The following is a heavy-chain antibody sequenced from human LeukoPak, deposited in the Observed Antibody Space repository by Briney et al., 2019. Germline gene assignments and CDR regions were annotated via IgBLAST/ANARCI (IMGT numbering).Heavy chain of an antibody. D-gene: IGHD3-9*01. J-gene: IGHJ5*02. V-gene: IGHV1-46*04. CDR2: ISTSSSST. Sequence: GASLRLSCKASGFTFSSYTMNWVRQAPGKGLEWIAYISTSSSSTSYAETLQGRVTMTRDTSTSTVYMELSSLRSEDTAVYYCARRSQQRYFDWLLRWWFDPWGQGTLVTVSS. CDR3: ARRSQQRYFDWLLRWWFDP. CDR1: GFTFSSYT.